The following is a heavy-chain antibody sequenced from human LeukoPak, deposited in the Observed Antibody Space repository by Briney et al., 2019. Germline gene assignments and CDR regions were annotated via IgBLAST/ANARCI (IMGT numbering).Heavy chain of an antibody. V-gene: IGHV3-23*01. Sequence: GGSLRLSCAAPGFTFSSYGMSWVRQAPGKGLEWVSAISGSGGSTYYADSVKGRFTISRDNSKNTLYLQMNSLRAEDTAVYYCAKAFRFSGSYQSFDYWGQGTLVTVSP. J-gene: IGHJ4*02. CDR3: AKAFRFSGSYQSFDY. CDR1: GFTFSSYG. CDR2: ISGSGGST. D-gene: IGHD1-26*01.